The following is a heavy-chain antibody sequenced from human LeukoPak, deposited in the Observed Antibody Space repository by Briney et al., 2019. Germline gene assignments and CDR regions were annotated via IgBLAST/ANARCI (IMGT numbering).Heavy chain of an antibody. CDR1: GFTVSSYG. V-gene: IGHV3-33*08. J-gene: IGHJ4*02. Sequence: GGSLRLSCVASGFTVSSYGMHWVRQAPGKGLEWVAVIWYDGSNKFYADSVKGRFITSRDNSKNTLYLQMNSLSAEDTAVYYCARARYSGYDFTFDYWGQGTLVTVSS. CDR2: IWYDGSNK. D-gene: IGHD5-12*01. CDR3: ARARYSGYDFTFDY.